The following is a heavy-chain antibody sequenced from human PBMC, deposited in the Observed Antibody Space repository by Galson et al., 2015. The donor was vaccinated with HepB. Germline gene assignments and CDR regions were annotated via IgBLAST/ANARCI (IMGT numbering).Heavy chain of an antibody. CDR2: MNPNNGHT. CDR3: ARGPLSGYCTSASCYIPP. CDR1: GYIFTSYD. J-gene: IGHJ4*02. V-gene: IGHV1-8*01. Sequence: SVKVSCKASGYIFTSYDLNWVRQATGQGPEWVGWMNPNNGHTGYAQKFQGRVTMTRDTSISTAYMELSGLRSEDTAVYYCARGPLSGYCTSASCYIPPWGQGTLVTVSS. D-gene: IGHD2-2*03.